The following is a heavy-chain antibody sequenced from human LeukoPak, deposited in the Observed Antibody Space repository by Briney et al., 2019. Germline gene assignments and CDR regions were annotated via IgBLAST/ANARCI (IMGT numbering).Heavy chain of an antibody. Sequence: SETLSLTCTVSGASFSSCGSFYLSWLRRPPGKGVAWIGYIYFIGSSNYNASLKSRITIAAAKYTQQLSLNLTTATAADTAYYFCAQAPTTCSSTGCYAVDHWGQGTLVTVSS. D-gene: IGHD2-2*01. CDR3: AQAPTTCSSTGCYAVDH. V-gene: IGHV4-61*08. J-gene: IGHJ4*02. CDR1: GASFSSCGSFY. CDR2: IYFIGSS.